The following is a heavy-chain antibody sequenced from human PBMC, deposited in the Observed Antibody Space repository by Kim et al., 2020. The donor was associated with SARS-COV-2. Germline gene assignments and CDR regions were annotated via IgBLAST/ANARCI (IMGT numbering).Heavy chain of an antibody. D-gene: IGHD3-16*02. Sequence: PSLQGQVTISVEKSINTAYLQWSSLKALDTAIYYCARRQSLVTAARYFDLWGRGTLVTVSS. CDR3: ARRQSLVTAARYFDL. J-gene: IGHJ2*01. V-gene: IGHV5-51*01.